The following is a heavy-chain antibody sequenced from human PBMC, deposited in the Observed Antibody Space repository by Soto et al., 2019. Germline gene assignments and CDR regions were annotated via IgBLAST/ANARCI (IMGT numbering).Heavy chain of an antibody. CDR2: IYSGGST. CDR1: GFTVSSDY. J-gene: IGHJ6*02. Sequence: EVQLVETGGGLIQPGGSLRLSCAASGFTVSSDYMSWVRQAPGKGLEWVSVIYSGGSTYYADSVKGRFTISRDNSKNTLYLQMNSLRADDTAVYYCARGPGTTRYYYGMDVWGQGTTVTVSS. CDR3: ARGPGTTRYYYGMDV. V-gene: IGHV3-53*02. D-gene: IGHD1-1*01.